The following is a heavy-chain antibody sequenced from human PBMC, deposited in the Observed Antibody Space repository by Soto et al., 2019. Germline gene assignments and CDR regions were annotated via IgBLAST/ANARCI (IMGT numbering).Heavy chain of an antibody. J-gene: IGHJ4*02. CDR3: ARGVTLVRGVIHTPYFDY. Sequence: PSETLSLTCTVSGGSVSSGSYYWSWIRQPPGKGLEWIGYIYYSGSTNYNPSLKSRVTISVDTSKNQFSLKLSSVTAADTAVYYCARGVTLVRGVIHTPYFDYWGQGALVTVS. V-gene: IGHV4-61*01. CDR2: IYYSGST. D-gene: IGHD3-10*01. CDR1: GGSVSSGSYY.